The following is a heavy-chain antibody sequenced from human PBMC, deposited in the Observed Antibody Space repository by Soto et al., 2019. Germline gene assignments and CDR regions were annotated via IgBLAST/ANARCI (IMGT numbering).Heavy chain of an antibody. D-gene: IGHD3-3*01. CDR1: GGSISSGDYS. J-gene: IGHJ5*02. CDR3: ARGVTVFGLVSRFWFDP. Sequence: NPSETLSLTCTVSGGSISSGDYSWSWVRQSPGKGLEWIGHIYNSGITYYNPSLKSRVVISIDTSRNQFSLRLNSLTAADRAVYFCARGVTVFGLVSRFWFDPWGQGPVVTVSS. CDR2: IYNSGIT. V-gene: IGHV4-30-4*01.